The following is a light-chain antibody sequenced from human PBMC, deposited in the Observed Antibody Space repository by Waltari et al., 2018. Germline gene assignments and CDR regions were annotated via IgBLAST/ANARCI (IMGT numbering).Light chain of an antibody. CDR3: HVWDSISDHVI. V-gene: IGLV3-21*02. J-gene: IGLJ2*01. CDR2: DDT. Sequence: SYVLTQPPSVSVAPGQTARITCGDNNLGSKSVHWYQQKPGQAPLLVVSDDTDRPSGIPERISGSHSGTTATLTISRVEAGDEAYYYCHVWDSISDHVIFGGGTKLTVL. CDR1: NLGSKS.